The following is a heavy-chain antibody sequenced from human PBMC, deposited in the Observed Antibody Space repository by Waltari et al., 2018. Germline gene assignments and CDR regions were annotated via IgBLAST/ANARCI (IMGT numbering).Heavy chain of an antibody. J-gene: IGHJ4*02. CDR3: AKAAEGSGWYFDY. V-gene: IGHV3-23*01. CDR2: ISAIGGSA. Sequence: EVQLLESGGGLVQPGGSLRLSGAASGFTFTAYAMSWVRRAPGKGLEWVSGISAIGGSAYYADSVKGRFTISKDNSKNTLYLQMNSLRAEDTVLYYCAKAAEGSGWYFDYWGQGSLVTVSS. CDR1: GFTFTAYA. D-gene: IGHD6-19*01.